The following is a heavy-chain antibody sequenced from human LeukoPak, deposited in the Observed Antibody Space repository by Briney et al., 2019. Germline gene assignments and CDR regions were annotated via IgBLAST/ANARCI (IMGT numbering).Heavy chain of an antibody. CDR3: ARDGPGCSGGSCLYYYYHYGMDV. D-gene: IGHD2-15*01. V-gene: IGHV4-4*02. CDR2: IYHSGST. CDR1: GGSISSSNW. Sequence: SETLSLTCAVSGGSISSSNWWSWVRQPPGKGLEWIGEIYHSGSTNYNPSLKSRVTISVDKSKNQFSLKLSSVTAADTAVYYCARDGPGCSGGSCLYYYYHYGMDVWGKGTTVTVSS. J-gene: IGHJ6*04.